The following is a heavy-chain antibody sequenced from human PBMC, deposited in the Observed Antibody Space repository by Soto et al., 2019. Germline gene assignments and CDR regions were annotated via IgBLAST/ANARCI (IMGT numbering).Heavy chain of an antibody. CDR3: AREGRAAAGTPPPHYYYYGMDV. J-gene: IGHJ6*02. D-gene: IGHD6-13*01. V-gene: IGHV1-18*01. CDR2: ISAYNGNT. Sequence: QVQLVQSGAEVKKPGASVKVSCKASGYTFTSYGISWVRQAPGQGLEWMGWISAYNGNTNYAQKLQGRVTMTTDTSTSTAYMELRSLRSDDTAVYYWAREGRAAAGTPPPHYYYYGMDVWGQGTTVTVSS. CDR1: GYTFTSYG.